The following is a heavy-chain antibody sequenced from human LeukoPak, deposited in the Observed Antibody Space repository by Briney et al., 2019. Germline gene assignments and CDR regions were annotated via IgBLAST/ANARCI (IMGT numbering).Heavy chain of an antibody. CDR1: GFTFSDYY. D-gene: IGHD3-10*01. V-gene: IGHV3-11*04. CDR3: ARDRVAGITMVRGARRSPFDP. Sequence: GGSLRLSCAASGFTFSDYYMSWIRQAPGKGLEWVSYISSSGSTIYYADSVKGRFTISRDNAKNSLYLQMNSLRAEDTAVYYCARDRVAGITMVRGARRSPFDPWGQGTLVTVSS. CDR2: ISSSGSTI. J-gene: IGHJ5*02.